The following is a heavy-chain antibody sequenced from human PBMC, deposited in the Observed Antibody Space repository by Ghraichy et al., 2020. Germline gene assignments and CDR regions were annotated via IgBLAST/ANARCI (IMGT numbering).Heavy chain of an antibody. CDR3: ARGDGYPRGPFDY. V-gene: IGHV5-51*01. CDR1: GYTYNSYW. CDR2: IYPRDSDT. D-gene: IGHD5-24*01. J-gene: IGHJ4*02. Sequence: GESLNISCKGSGYTYNSYWIGWVRQMPGKGLEWMGIIYPRDSDTRYSPSFQGQVTISADLSISTAYLQWSSLKASDTAMYYCARGDGYPRGPFDYWGQGTLVAVSS.